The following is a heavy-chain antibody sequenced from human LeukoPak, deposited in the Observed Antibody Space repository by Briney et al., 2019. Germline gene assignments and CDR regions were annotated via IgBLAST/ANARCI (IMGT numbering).Heavy chain of an antibody. CDR1: GYTFTSYG. J-gene: IGHJ4*02. CDR3: ARDMITFTGGLDDNFDY. CDR2: ISAYNGNT. Sequence: ASVKVSCKASGYTFTSYGIVWVRQAPGQGLEWMGWISAYNGNTIYAQKLQGRVTMTTDTSTTTAYMELRSLRSDDTAVYYCARDMITFTGGLDDNFDYWGQETLVTVSS. D-gene: IGHD3-16*01. V-gene: IGHV1-18*01.